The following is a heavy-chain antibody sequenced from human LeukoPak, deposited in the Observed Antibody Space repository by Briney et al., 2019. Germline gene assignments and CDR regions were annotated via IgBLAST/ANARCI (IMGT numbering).Heavy chain of an antibody. CDR3: ARAGGREHWFDP. CDR2: ISYSGTT. Sequence: SETLSLTCTVSSASITSSPYFWGWIRQSPGKGLEWIGSISYSGTTYYNPSLKSRVTISVDTSKNQFSLKLSSVTAADTAVYYCARAGGREHWFDPWGQGTLVTVSS. V-gene: IGHV4-39*07. J-gene: IGHJ5*02. CDR1: SASITSSPYF.